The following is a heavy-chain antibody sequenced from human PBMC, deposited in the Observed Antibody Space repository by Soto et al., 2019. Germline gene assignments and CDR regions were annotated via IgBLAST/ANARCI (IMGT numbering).Heavy chain of an antibody. CDR3: ARAIDFDY. CDR1: GGSIRSYY. V-gene: IGHV4-59*01. J-gene: IGHJ4*02. Sequence: QVQLQESGPGLVKPSETLSLTCSVSGGSIRSYYWSWIRQPPGKGLEWIGYIYYSGTTNYNPSLKSRVTISVDTSKIQVSLKLNSVTAADTAIYYCARAIDFDYWGQGALVTDSS. CDR2: IYYSGTT.